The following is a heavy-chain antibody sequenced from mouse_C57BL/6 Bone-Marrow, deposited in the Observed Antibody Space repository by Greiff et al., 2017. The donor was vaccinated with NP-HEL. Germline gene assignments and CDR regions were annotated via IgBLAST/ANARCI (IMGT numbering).Heavy chain of an antibody. Sequence: QVQLKQSGPGLVAPSQSLSITCPVSGFSLTSYGVDWVRQSPGKGLAWLGVIWGVGSTNYNFALKSRLSISKDNSKSQVFLKMNSLQTDDTAMYYGAIRYYGSPYAMDDWGQGTSVTVSS. J-gene: IGHJ4*01. CDR2: IWGVGST. CDR1: GFSLTSYG. CDR3: AIRYYGSPYAMDD. V-gene: IGHV2-6*01. D-gene: IGHD1-1*01.